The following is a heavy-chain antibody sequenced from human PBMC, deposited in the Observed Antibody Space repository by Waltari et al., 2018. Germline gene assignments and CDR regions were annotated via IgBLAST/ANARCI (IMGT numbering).Heavy chain of an antibody. Sequence: VRLVESGGTVVQPGGPLRLSCPASGFSIRDYSMDWLGQAPGKGLEWVGRSRYRAQGYSTDYGASVEGRFTILRDEAKNSLYLQMDRLRPEDTAVYFCSRAVFSSGYYFLDHWGQGTPVMVSS. CDR2: SRYRAQGYST. V-gene: IGHV3-72*01. CDR1: GFSIRDYS. J-gene: IGHJ4*02. D-gene: IGHD3-22*01. CDR3: SRAVFSSGYYFLDH.